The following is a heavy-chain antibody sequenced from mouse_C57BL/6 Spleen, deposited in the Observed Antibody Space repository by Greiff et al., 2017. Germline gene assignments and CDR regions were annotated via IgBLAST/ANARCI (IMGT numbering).Heavy chain of an antibody. CDR2: IWSGGRT. CDR1: GFSLTSYG. D-gene: IGHD2-1*01. CDR3: ARNGNYPYFDY. V-gene: IGHV2-2*01. J-gene: IGHJ2*01. Sequence: QVQLKQSGPGLVQPSQSLSITCTVSGFSLTSYGVHWVRQSPGKGLEWLGVIWSGGRTDYNAAFISRLSISKDNSKSQVFFKMNSLQADDTAIYYCARNGNYPYFDYWGQGTTLTVSS.